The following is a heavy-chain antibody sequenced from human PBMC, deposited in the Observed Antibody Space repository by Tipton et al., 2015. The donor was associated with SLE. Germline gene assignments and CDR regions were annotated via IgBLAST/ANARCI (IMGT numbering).Heavy chain of an antibody. Sequence: TLSLTCAVSGGSINSDGYYWSWIRQHPGKGLEWIGYIYYSGGTNYNPSLNSRVTISVDMSKNQFSLKLSSVTAADTAVYYCARARWYSSGSAMGDAFDIWGQGTMVTVSS. J-gene: IGHJ3*02. CDR1: GGSINSDGYY. CDR3: ARARWYSSGSAMGDAFDI. CDR2: IYYSGGT. V-gene: IGHV4-30-4*08. D-gene: IGHD6-19*01.